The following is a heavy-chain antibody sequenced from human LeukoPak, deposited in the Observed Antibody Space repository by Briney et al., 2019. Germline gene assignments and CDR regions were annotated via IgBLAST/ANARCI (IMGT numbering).Heavy chain of an antibody. V-gene: IGHV4-59*01. D-gene: IGHD6-19*01. CDR2: SFFSGST. CDR1: GGSISSYY. J-gene: IGHJ4*02. Sequence: TETLSLTCTVSGGSISSYYWSWIRQPPGKGLEWIGYSFFSGSTNYNPSLKSRVTISLDTSKNQFSLRLNSVTAADTAVYYCARGGLSSGWYGWGQGTLVTVSS. CDR3: ARGGLSSGWYG.